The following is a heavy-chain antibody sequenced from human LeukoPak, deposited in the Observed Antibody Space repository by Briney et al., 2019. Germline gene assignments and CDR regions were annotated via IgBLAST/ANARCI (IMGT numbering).Heavy chain of an antibody. CDR3: ARQGTRPASAYYGGVDY. CDR2: MKSDGSET. V-gene: IGHV3-74*01. Sequence: GGSLRLSCAASGFTFSSYWMHWVRQVPGKGLVWVSRMKSDGSETYCADSVKGRFTISRDNAKNTLFLQMNSLGVEDTAVYYCARQGTRPASAYYGGVDYWGQGTLVTVSS. J-gene: IGHJ4*02. D-gene: IGHD4-23*01. CDR1: GFTFSSYW.